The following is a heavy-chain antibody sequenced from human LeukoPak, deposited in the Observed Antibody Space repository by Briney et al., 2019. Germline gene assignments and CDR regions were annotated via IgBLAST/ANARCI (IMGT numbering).Heavy chain of an antibody. V-gene: IGHV3-48*03. J-gene: IGHJ4*02. CDR2: ISSSGSTI. CDR1: GFTFSSYE. CDR3: ARVRDSSGWYCDY. D-gene: IGHD6-19*01. Sequence: GGSLRLSCAASGFTFSSYEMNWVRQAPGKGLEWVSYISSSGSTIYYADSVKGRFTISRDNAKNSLYLQMNSLRAEDTALYYCARVRDSSGWYCDYWGQGTLVTVSS.